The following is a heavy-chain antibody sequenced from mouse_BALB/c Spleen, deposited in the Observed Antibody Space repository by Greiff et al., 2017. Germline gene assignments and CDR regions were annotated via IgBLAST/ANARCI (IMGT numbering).Heavy chain of an antibody. J-gene: IGHJ3*01. Sequence: EESGPGLVKPSQSLSLTCSVTGYSITSGYYWNWIRQFPGNKLEWMGYISYDGSNNYNPSLKNRISITRDTSKNQFFLKLNSVTTEDTATYYCARSLTGTFAYWGQGTLVTVSA. V-gene: IGHV3-6*02. D-gene: IGHD4-1*01. CDR2: ISYDGSN. CDR1: GYSITSGYY. CDR3: ARSLTGTFAY.